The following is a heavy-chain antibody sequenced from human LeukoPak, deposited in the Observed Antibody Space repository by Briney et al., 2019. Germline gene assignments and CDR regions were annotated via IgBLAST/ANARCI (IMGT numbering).Heavy chain of an antibody. Sequence: PGGSLRLSCVASGFTFRTFTMTWVRQAPGKGLERISYISGSSTSKQYADSVKGRFTISRDNTKNSLFLQMNSLRDEDTAVYYCARLRGFGAEYWYFDLWGRGSLVTVSS. J-gene: IGHJ2*01. CDR1: GFTFRTFT. CDR2: ISGSSTSK. D-gene: IGHD3-10*01. V-gene: IGHV3-48*02. CDR3: ARLRGFGAEYWYFDL.